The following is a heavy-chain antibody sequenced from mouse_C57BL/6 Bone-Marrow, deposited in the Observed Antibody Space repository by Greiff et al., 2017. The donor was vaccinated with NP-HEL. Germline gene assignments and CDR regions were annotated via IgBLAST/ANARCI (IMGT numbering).Heavy chain of an antibody. J-gene: IGHJ3*01. CDR2: IHPSDSDT. V-gene: IGHV1-74*01. D-gene: IGHD2-3*01. Sequence: QVHVKQPGAELVKPGASVKVSCKASGYTFTSYWMHWVKQRPGQGLEWIGGIHPSDSDTNYNQKFKGKATLTVDKSSSTAYMQLSSLTSEDSAVYYCAIDGYYVAYWGQGTLVTVSA. CDR3: AIDGYYVAY. CDR1: GYTFTSYW.